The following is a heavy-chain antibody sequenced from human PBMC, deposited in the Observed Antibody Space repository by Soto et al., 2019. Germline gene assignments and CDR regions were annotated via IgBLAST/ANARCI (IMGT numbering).Heavy chain of an antibody. Sequence: QVQLVQSGAEVKKPGSSVKVSCKASGGSFTRHAISWVRQAPGHGLEWMGGIVPIIGVANYAQNFQDRFTLIAEESTSTAYRELTSLKSEETAIYYCARGGDGYNYYFVYWGQGTLVTVSP. CDR2: IVPIIGVA. CDR3: ARGGDGYNYYFVY. J-gene: IGHJ4*02. CDR1: GGSFTRHA. D-gene: IGHD1-1*01. V-gene: IGHV1-69*01.